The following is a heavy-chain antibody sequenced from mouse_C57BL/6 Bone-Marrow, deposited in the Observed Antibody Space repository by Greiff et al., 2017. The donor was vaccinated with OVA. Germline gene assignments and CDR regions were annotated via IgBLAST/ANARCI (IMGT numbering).Heavy chain of an antibody. CDR1: GYTFTSYW. CDR2: IDPSDSYT. D-gene: IGHD1-1*01. CDR3: ARYPITTVVGDYYAMDY. J-gene: IGHJ4*01. V-gene: IGHV1-59*01. Sequence: VQLHQPGAELVRPGTSVKLSCKASGYTFTSYWMHWVKQRPGQGLEWIGVIDPSDSYTNYNQKFKGKATLTVDKSSSTAYMQRSSLTSEDSAVYYCARYPITTVVGDYYAMDYWGQGTSVTVSS.